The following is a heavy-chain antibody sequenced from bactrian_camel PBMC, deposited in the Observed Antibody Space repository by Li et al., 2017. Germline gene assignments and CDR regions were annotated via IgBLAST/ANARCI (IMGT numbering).Heavy chain of an antibody. D-gene: IGHD3*01. J-gene: IGHJ4*01. Sequence: HVQLVESGGGSVQTGGSLRLSCAASGYTSSTNCMGWFRQAPGKQREGVAAIGSYGSTTYISTSYANSVKGRFTISKDNAKNTLDLLMNNLKPEDTAMYYCAAGTSGYCLSHIIADLTNRGQGTQVTVS. V-gene: IGHV3S26*01. CDR2: IGSYGSTTYIST. CDR1: GYTSSTNC. CDR3: AAGTSGYCLSHIIADLTN.